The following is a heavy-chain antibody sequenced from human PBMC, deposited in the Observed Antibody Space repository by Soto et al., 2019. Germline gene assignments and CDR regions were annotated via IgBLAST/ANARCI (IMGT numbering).Heavy chain of an antibody. CDR3: AKDGTYSSSWPFDY. J-gene: IGHJ4*02. Sequence: AGGSLRLSCAASGFTFSSYAMSWVSKAPGKGLEWVSAISGSGGSTYYADSVKGRFTISRDNSKNTLYLQMNSLRAEDTAVYYCAKDGTYSSSWPFDYWGQGTLVTVSS. V-gene: IGHV3-23*01. CDR1: GFTFSSYA. CDR2: ISGSGGST. D-gene: IGHD6-13*01.